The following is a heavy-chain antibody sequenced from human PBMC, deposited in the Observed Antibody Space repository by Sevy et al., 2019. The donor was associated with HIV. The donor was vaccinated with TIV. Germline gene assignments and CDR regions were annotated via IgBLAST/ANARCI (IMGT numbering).Heavy chain of an antibody. J-gene: IGHJ3*02. D-gene: IGHD1-26*01. CDR2: ITQDGSEI. CDR3: ARERGISFIVGATTGAFDI. V-gene: IGHV3-7*01. CDR1: GFTFSNIW. Sequence: GGSLRLSCAASGFTFSNIWMSWVRQAPGKELEWVANITQDGSEIYYVDSVKGRFTISRDNAKNSLYLQMSSLRAADTAVYYCARERGISFIVGATTGAFDIWGQGTMVTVSS.